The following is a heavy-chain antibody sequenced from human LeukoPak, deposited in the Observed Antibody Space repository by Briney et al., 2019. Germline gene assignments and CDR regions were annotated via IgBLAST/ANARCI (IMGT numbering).Heavy chain of an antibody. D-gene: IGHD3-10*01. CDR3: ARVLSYFGSGSYPAY. Sequence: GGSLRLSCAASGFTFTSYWMHWVRQVQGKGLVWIAHVSPDGGRTDYADSVKGRFTVSRDNTNHILYLQMNRLTADDTAVYYCARVLSYFGSGSYPAYWGQGTLVTVSS. CDR2: VSPDGGRT. J-gene: IGHJ4*02. CDR1: GFTFTSYW. V-gene: IGHV3-74*01.